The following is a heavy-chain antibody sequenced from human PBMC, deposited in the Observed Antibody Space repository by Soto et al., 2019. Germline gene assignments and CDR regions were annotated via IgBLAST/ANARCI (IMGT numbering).Heavy chain of an antibody. D-gene: IGHD6-13*01. J-gene: IGHJ5*02. CDR2: IKSKTDGGTT. CDR1: GFTFSNAW. Sequence: GGSLRLSCAASGFTFSNAWMSWVRQAPGKGLEWVGRIKSKTDGGTTDYAAPVKGRFTISRDDSKNTLYLQMNSLKTEDTAVYYCTTRPGYSSSWYGFHDPWGQGTLVTV. CDR3: TTRPGYSSSWYGFHDP. V-gene: IGHV3-15*01.